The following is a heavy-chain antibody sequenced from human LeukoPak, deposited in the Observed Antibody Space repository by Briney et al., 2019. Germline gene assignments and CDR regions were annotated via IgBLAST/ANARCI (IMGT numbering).Heavy chain of an antibody. CDR2: INTNTGNP. CDR3: ARELRFGLCSSTSCYTYPDY. CDR1: GYTFTSYA. V-gene: IGHV7-4-1*02. D-gene: IGHD2-2*02. J-gene: IGHJ4*02. Sequence: ASVKVSCKASGYTFTSYAMNWVRQAPGQGLEWMGWINTNTGNPTYAQGFTGRFVFSLDTSVSTAYQQISSLKAEDTAVYYCARELRFGLCSSTSCYTYPDYWGQGTLVTVSS.